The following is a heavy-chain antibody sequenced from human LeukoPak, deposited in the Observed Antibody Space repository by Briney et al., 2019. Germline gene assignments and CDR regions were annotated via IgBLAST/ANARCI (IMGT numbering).Heavy chain of an antibody. J-gene: IGHJ4*02. CDR1: GFTFSSYG. V-gene: IGHV3-30*02. Sequence: PGGSLRLSCAASGFTFSSYGMHWVRQAPGKGLEWVAFIRYDGSNKYYADSVKGRFTISRGSSKNTLYLQMNSLRAEDTAVYYCASLSIAVAGTALYDYWGQGTLVTVSS. D-gene: IGHD6-19*01. CDR3: ASLSIAVAGTALYDY. CDR2: IRYDGSNK.